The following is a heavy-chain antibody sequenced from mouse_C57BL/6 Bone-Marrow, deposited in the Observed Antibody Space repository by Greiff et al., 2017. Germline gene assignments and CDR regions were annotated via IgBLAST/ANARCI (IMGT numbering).Heavy chain of an antibody. CDR2: IHPNSGST. CDR1: GYTFTSYW. CDR3: APFYDGYYVWYFDV. J-gene: IGHJ1*03. V-gene: IGHV1-64*01. Sequence: QVQLQQPGAELVKPGASVKLSCKASGYTFTSYWMHWVKQRPGQGLEWIGMIHPNSGSTNYNEKFKSKATLTVDKSSSTAYMQLSSLTSEDSAVYYCAPFYDGYYVWYFDVWGTGTTVTVSS. D-gene: IGHD2-3*01.